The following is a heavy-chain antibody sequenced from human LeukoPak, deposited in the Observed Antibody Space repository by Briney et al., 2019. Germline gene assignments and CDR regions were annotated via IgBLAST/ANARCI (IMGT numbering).Heavy chain of an antibody. CDR3: ASTISSFDFWSGYDPARTFDY. Sequence: PSETLSLTCAVYGGSFSGYYWSWIRQPPGKGLEWIGEINHSGSTNYNPSLKSRVTISVDTSKNQFSLKLSSVTAADTAVYYCASTISSFDFWSGYDPARTFDYWGQGTLVTVSS. CDR1: GGSFSGYY. D-gene: IGHD3-3*01. CDR2: INHSGST. V-gene: IGHV4-34*01. J-gene: IGHJ4*02.